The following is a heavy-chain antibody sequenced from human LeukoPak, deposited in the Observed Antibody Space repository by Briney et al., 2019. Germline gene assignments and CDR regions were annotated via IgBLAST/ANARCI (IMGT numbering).Heavy chain of an antibody. CDR3: ARRNMCSSGWYCGFDY. D-gene: IGHD6-19*01. CDR1: GGTFSSYA. CDR2: INPTGTGT. V-gene: IGHV1-46*01. J-gene: IGHJ4*02. Sequence: ASVKVSCKASGGTFSSYAISWVRQAPGQGLEWMGLINPTGTGTNYAQKFRGRVTLTRDTSTTTVYMELSSLRPEDTAVYYCARRNMCSSGWYCGFDYWGQGTLVTVSS.